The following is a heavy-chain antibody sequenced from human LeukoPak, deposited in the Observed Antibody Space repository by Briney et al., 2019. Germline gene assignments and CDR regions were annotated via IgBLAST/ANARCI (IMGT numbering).Heavy chain of an antibody. J-gene: IGHJ4*02. V-gene: IGHV1-46*01. D-gene: IGHD6-6*01. CDR1: GYTFTNYY. CDR3: ARGYSSSSGGHFDY. Sequence: GASVKVSCKASGYTFTNYYIHWVRQAPGQGLEWMGIINPSGGSTMYARKFQGRVSMTTDTSTSTVYMELSSLRSEDTAVYYCARGYSSSSGGHFDYWGQGTLVTVSS. CDR2: INPSGGST.